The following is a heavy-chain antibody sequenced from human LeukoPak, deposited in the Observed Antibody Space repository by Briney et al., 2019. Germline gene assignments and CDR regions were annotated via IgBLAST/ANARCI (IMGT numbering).Heavy chain of an antibody. CDR1: GFTFSSYA. J-gene: IGHJ6*02. D-gene: IGHD3-3*01. CDR2: ISGSGGST. V-gene: IGHV3-23*01. CDR3: ARGSWRQSPVDYGMDV. Sequence: GGSLRLSCAASGFTFSSYAMSWVRQAPGKGLEWVSAISGSGGSTYYADSVKGRFTISRDNSKNTLYLQMNSLRAEDTAVYYCARGSWRQSPVDYGMDVWGQGTTVTVSS.